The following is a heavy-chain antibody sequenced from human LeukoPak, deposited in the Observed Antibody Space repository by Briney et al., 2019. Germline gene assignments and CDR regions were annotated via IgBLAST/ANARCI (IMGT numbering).Heavy chain of an antibody. CDR1: GGSFSGYY. Sequence: SETLSLTCAVSGGSFSGYYWSWIRQPPGKGLEWIGEINHSGSTNYNPSLKSRVTISVDTSKNRFSLKLSSVTAADTAVYYCARGRYDFWSGYYDYYYYYYMDVWGKGTTVTVSS. CDR3: ARGRYDFWSGYYDYYYYYYMDV. J-gene: IGHJ6*03. V-gene: IGHV4-34*01. D-gene: IGHD3-3*01. CDR2: INHSGST.